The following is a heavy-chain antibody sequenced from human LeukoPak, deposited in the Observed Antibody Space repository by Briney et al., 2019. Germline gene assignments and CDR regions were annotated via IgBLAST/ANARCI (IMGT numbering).Heavy chain of an antibody. CDR2: IIPMFGST. CDR1: GGSSTNCP. CDR3: ARGDSVPLGGGNLLRVLYFND. D-gene: IGHD4-23*01. Sequence: ASVKVSCKASGGSSTNCPFHWVRQAPGQGLEWMGGIIPMFGSTDYAQKFQGRLTITADESTTTAYLELSSLRSEDTAVYYCARGDSVPLGGGNLLRVLYFNDWGQGTLVAVSS. V-gene: IGHV1-69*13. J-gene: IGHJ1*01.